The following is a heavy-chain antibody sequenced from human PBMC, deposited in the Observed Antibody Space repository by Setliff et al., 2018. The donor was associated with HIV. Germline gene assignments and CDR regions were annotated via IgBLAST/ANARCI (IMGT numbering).Heavy chain of an antibody. CDR1: GGTSNTYA. V-gene: IGHV1-69*13. CDR3: ARDQATGYEKVWFSWIDP. D-gene: IGHD5-12*01. J-gene: IGHJ5*02. CDR2: ISPIFGTA. Sequence: ASVKVSCKASGGTSNTYAITWVRQAPGQGLEWMGGISPIFGTANYAQKFQGRVTITADESTTTTYMELNSLRSEDTAVYYCARDQATGYEKVWFSWIDPWGQGTLVTVSS.